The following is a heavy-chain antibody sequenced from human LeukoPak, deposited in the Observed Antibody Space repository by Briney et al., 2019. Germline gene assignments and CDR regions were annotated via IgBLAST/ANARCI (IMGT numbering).Heavy chain of an antibody. J-gene: IGHJ3*02. CDR3: AKDRVRFSSRVDAFDI. CDR2: IVGSGSST. CDR1: GITFSSCA. D-gene: IGHD6-13*01. Sequence: GGSLRLSCAASGITFSSCAMSWVRQAPGKGLEWVSAIVGSGSSTYYADSVKGRFTISRDNSKNTLYLQMNSLRAEDTAVYYCAKDRVRFSSRVDAFDIWGRGTMVTVSS. V-gene: IGHV3-23*01.